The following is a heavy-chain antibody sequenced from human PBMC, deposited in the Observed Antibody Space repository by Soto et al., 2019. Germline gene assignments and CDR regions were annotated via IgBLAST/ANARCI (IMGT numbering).Heavy chain of an antibody. Sequence: GGSLRLSCAASGFPFSSYSMNWVRQAPGKGLEWVSSISSSSSYIYYADSVKGRFTISRDNAKNSLYLQMNSLRAEDTAVYYCARVKFDWLLGAFDYWGQGTLVTVSS. J-gene: IGHJ4*02. CDR2: ISSSSSYI. V-gene: IGHV3-21*01. D-gene: IGHD3-9*01. CDR1: GFPFSSYS. CDR3: ARVKFDWLLGAFDY.